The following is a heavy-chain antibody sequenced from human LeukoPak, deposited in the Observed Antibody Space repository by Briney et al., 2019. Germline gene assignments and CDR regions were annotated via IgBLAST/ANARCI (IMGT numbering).Heavy chain of an antibody. Sequence: GGSLRLSCAASGFTFSDYYMSWIRQAPGKGLEWVSYISSSGSTIYYADSVKGRFTISRDNAKNSQYLQMNSLRAEDTAVYYCARYESPWNDVGYDYWGQGTLVTVSS. D-gene: IGHD1-1*01. J-gene: IGHJ4*02. CDR2: ISSSGSTI. CDR3: ARYESPWNDVGYDY. V-gene: IGHV3-11*01. CDR1: GFTFSDYY.